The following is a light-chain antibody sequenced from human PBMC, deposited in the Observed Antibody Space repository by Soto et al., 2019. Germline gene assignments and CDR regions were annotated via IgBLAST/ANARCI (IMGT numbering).Light chain of an antibody. Sequence: EIVLTQSPGTLSLSAGERATLSCRASQSVSSSYLAWYQQKPGQAPRLLIYGASSRATGIPDRFSGSGPGTDFTLTISRLEPEDFAVYYCQQYGSSPPNTFGGGTKVDIK. J-gene: IGKJ4*01. CDR2: GAS. CDR1: QSVSSSY. CDR3: QQYGSSPPNT. V-gene: IGKV3-20*01.